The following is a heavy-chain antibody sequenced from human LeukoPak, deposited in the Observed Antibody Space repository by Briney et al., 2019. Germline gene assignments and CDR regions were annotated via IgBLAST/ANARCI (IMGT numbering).Heavy chain of an antibody. CDR3: ATTSTATTYYDFWSGRRPGYYYYMDV. D-gene: IGHD3-3*01. CDR2: IYTSGST. Sequence: SETLSLTCTVYGGSISSYHWSWIRQPAGKGLEWIGHIYTSGSTNYNPSLKSRVTMSVDTSKNQFSLKLSSVTAADTAVYYCATTSTATTYYDFWSGRRPGYYYYMDVWGKGTTVTVSS. V-gene: IGHV4-4*07. J-gene: IGHJ6*03. CDR1: GGSISSYH.